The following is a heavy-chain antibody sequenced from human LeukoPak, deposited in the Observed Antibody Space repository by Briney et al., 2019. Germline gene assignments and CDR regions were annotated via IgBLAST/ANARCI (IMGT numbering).Heavy chain of an antibody. CDR1: GFTFSSYS. CDR3: ATITGDHY. CDR2: ISSSGDTV. J-gene: IGHJ4*02. V-gene: IGHV3-48*04. Sequence: GGSLRLSCAASGFTFSSYSMNWVRQAPGKGLEWVSYISSSGDTVYYADSVKGRFTISRDNTKNSLYLQMNSLWAEDTAIYYCATITGDHYWGQGTLVTVSS. D-gene: IGHD1-14*01.